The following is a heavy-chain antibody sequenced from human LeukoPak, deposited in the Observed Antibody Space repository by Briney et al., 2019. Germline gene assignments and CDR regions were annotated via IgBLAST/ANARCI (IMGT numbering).Heavy chain of an antibody. CDR2: INSDGSST. D-gene: IGHD2-15*01. CDR1: GLTFSSYW. CDR3: ARDQGWSNWFDP. Sequence: PGGSLRLSCAASGLTFSSYWMHWVRQAPGKGLVWVSRINSDGSSTSYAVSVKGRFTISRDNAKNTLYLQMNSLRAEDTAVYYCARDQGWSNWFDPWGQGTLVTVSS. J-gene: IGHJ5*02. V-gene: IGHV3-74*01.